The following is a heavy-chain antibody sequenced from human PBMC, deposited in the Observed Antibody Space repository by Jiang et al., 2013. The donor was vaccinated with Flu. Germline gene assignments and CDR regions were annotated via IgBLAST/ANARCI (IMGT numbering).Heavy chain of an antibody. J-gene: IGHJ4*02. V-gene: IGHV1-24*01. D-gene: IGHD1-7*01. Sequence: SVKVSCKVSGDTLAELPIHWVRQAPGKGLEWMGGFDPEKADTVYAQKFQDRVTLTEDAYTDTAYLELSSLRSDDTAVYYCVTTTFNWNYHYFDFWGQGTLVSVAS. CDR1: GDTLAELP. CDR3: VTTTFNWNYHYFDF. CDR2: FDPEKADT.